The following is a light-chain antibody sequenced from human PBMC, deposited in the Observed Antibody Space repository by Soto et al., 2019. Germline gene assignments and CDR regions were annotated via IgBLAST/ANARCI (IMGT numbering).Light chain of an antibody. CDR2: SNK. CDR3: AAWDDSLNGLYV. Sequence: QSALTQPPSASGTPGQRVTISCSGSSSNIGSNTVNWYQQLPGTAPKLLIYSNKQRPSGVPDRFSGSKSGTSASLAISGLQSEDEADYHCAAWDDSLNGLYVFGTGTKVTVL. J-gene: IGLJ1*01. CDR1: SSNIGSNT. V-gene: IGLV1-44*01.